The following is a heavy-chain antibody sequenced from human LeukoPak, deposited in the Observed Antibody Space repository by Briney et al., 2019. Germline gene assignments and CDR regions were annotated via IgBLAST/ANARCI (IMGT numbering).Heavy chain of an antibody. D-gene: IGHD2-15*01. J-gene: IGHJ4*02. CDR1: GFTFSVYG. V-gene: IGHV4-4*02. Sequence: GSLRLSCAASGFTFSVYGMNWVRQPPGKGLEWIGEIYHSGSTNYNPSLKSRVTISVDKSKNLFSLKLSSVTAADTAVYYCAHGGGYWGQGTLVTVSS. CDR3: AHGGGY. CDR2: IYHSGST.